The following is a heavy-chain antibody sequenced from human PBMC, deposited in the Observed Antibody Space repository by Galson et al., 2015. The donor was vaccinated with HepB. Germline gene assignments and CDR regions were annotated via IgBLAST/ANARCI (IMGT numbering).Heavy chain of an antibody. Sequence: SLRLSCAVSGFDLNDAWMSWVRQAPGKGLEWVGLIRRPSDGGTADYPAPVKGRFTISRHDSENTLYLQVSSLKVEDTATYYCTTLMGALTMDVWGQGTTVTVSS. V-gene: IGHV3-15*01. CDR2: IRRPSDGGTA. CDR3: TTLMGALTMDV. CDR1: GFDLNDAW. D-gene: IGHD1-26*01. J-gene: IGHJ6*02.